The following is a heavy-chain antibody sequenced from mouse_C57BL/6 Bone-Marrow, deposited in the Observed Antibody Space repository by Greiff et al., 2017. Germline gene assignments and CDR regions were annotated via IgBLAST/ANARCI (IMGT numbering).Heavy chain of an antibody. D-gene: IGHD1-1*01. J-gene: IGHJ1*03. CDR2: IYPRSGNT. CDR3: EHYYGSSSWYFDV. Sequence: QVHVKQSGAELARPGASVKLSCKASGYTFPSYGISWVKQRTGQGLEWIGEIYPRSGNTYYNEKFKGKATLTADKSSSTAYMELRSLTSEDSVVYFCEHYYGSSSWYFDVWGTGTTVTVSS. V-gene: IGHV1-81*01. CDR1: GYTFPSYG.